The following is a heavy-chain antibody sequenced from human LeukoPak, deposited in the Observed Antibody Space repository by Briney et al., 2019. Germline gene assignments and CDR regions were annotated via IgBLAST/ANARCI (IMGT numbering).Heavy chain of an antibody. D-gene: IGHD3-10*01. V-gene: IGHV3-23*01. J-gene: IGHJ5*02. Sequence: GGSLRLSCAASGFTFSSYAMSWVRQAPGKGLEWVSAISGSGGSTYYADSVKGRFTISRDNSKNTLYLQMNSLRAEDTAVYYCAKVRHTSIYSVRGVIDWFDPWGQGTLVTVSS. CDR1: GFTFSSYA. CDR3: AKVRHTSIYSVRGVIDWFDP. CDR2: ISGSGGST.